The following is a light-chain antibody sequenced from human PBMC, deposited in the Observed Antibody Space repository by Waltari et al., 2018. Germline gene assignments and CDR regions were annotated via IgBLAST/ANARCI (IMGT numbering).Light chain of an antibody. CDR1: QDITNY. V-gene: IGKV1-33*01. CDR2: DAY. CDR3: QQYDNYWT. J-gene: IGKJ1*01. Sequence: DIQMTQSPSSLSASVGDRVTITCQASQDITNYLNWYQQKPGKAPKVGFYDAYNLETGVPSRFSGTGSETDFTLTISSLQPEDIGTYYCQQYDNYWTFGQGTKVEMK.